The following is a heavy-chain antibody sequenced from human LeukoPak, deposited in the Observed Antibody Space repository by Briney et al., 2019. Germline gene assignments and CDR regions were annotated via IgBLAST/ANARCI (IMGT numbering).Heavy chain of an antibody. CDR3: AKGSQVGGFDY. D-gene: IGHD1-26*01. Sequence: GGSLRLSCAASGFTFSSYAMSWVRQAPGKGLEWVSGISGSVGSTYYADPVKGRFTISRDNSKNTLYLQMNSLRAEDTAVYYCAKGSQVGGFDYWGQGTLVTVSS. CDR1: GFTFSSYA. CDR2: ISGSVGST. J-gene: IGHJ4*02. V-gene: IGHV3-23*01.